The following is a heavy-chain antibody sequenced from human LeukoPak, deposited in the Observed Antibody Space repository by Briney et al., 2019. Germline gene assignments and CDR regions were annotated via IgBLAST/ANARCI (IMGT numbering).Heavy chain of an antibody. Sequence: PSETLSLTCTVSGGSISSYYWSWIRQPPGKGLEWIGYIYYSGSTNYNPSLKSRVTISVDTSKNQFSLKLSSVTAADTAVYYCASLTGISDYWGQGTLVTVSS. CDR1: GGSISSYY. CDR2: IYYSGST. V-gene: IGHV4-59*08. D-gene: IGHD1-20*01. J-gene: IGHJ4*02. CDR3: ASLTGISDY.